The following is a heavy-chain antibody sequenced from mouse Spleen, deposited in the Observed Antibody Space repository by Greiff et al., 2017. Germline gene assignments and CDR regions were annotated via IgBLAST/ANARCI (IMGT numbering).Heavy chain of an antibody. CDR2: IYPGNSDT. CDR1: GYSFTSYW. CDR3: TRPSTMITKASWFAY. J-gene: IGHJ3*01. D-gene: IGHD2-4*01. V-gene: IGHV1-5*01. Sequence: VQLKQSGTVLARPGASVKMSCKASGYSFTSYWMHWVKQRPGQGLEWIGAIYPGNSDTSYNQKFKGKAKLTAVTSASTAYMELSSLTNEDSAVYYCTRPSTMITKASWFAYWGQGTLVTVSA.